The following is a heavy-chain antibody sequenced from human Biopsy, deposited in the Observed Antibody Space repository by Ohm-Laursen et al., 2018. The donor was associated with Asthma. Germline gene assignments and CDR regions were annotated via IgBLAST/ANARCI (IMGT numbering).Heavy chain of an antibody. CDR3: ARRITIFGVVQKDHGMDA. D-gene: IGHD3-3*01. V-gene: IGHV4-39*01. CDR2: ISYGGKT. Sequence: TLSLTCAVSGGSMTPTSHYWDWIRQAPGKGLEWIGYISYGGKTSYNPSLKNRVTISRDMSKNQFSLRLTFVTAADTAVYFCARRITIFGVVQKDHGMDAWGQGATVIVSS. J-gene: IGHJ6*02. CDR1: GGSMTPTSHY.